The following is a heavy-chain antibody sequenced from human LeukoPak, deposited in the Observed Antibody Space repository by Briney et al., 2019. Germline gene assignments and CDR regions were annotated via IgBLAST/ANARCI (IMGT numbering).Heavy chain of an antibody. CDR1: GGTFSSYA. V-gene: IGHV1-69*13. J-gene: IGHJ4*02. CDR2: IIPIFGTA. D-gene: IGHD6-19*01. Sequence: SVKVSCKASGGTFSSYAISWVRQAPGQGLEWMGGIIPIFGTANYAQKFQGRVTITADESTSTAYMELSSLRSEDTAVYYCAREGSGWTSGYFDYWGQGTLVTVSS. CDR3: AREGSGWTSGYFDY.